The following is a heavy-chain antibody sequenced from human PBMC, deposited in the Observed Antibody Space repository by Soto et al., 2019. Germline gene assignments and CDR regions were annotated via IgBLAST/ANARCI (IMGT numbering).Heavy chain of an antibody. CDR3: ARHMREYCSSTSCPEGYYYYMDV. J-gene: IGHJ6*03. Sequence: EVQLVQSGAEVKKPGESLKISCKGSGYSFTSYWIGWVRQMPGKGLEWMGIIYPGDSDTRYSPSFQGQVTISADKSISTAYLQWSSLKASDTAMYYCARHMREYCSSTSCPEGYYYYMDVWGKGTTVTVSS. CDR1: GYSFTSYW. V-gene: IGHV5-51*01. CDR2: IYPGDSDT. D-gene: IGHD2-2*01.